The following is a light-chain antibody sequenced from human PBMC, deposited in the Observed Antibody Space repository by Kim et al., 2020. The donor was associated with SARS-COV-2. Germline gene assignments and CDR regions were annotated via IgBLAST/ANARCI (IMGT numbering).Light chain of an antibody. J-gene: IGLJ7*01. Sequence: QRVTISCTGSSSNIGAAYDVHWYQHLPGTAPKLLIYGNSNRPSGVPDRFSASKSGTSASLAILGLQADDEADYYCQSYDSGLSAWIFGGGTQLTVL. CDR3: QSYDSGLSAWI. CDR2: GNS. V-gene: IGLV1-40*01. CDR1: SSNIGAAYD.